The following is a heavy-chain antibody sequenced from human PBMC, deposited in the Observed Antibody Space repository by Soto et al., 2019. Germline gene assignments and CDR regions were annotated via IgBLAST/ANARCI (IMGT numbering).Heavy chain of an antibody. Sequence: SETLSLTCTVYGGSFTFSGYYWSWIRRPPGKGLEWIGEINHSGTTNYNPSLQSRVTISVDTSKNQFSLKMNSVTAADPAVYYCARGHDFWSGFSYSDYWGQGTLVTVSS. CDR2: INHSGTT. CDR1: GGSFTFSGYY. J-gene: IGHJ4*02. CDR3: ARGHDFWSGFSYSDY. V-gene: IGHV4-34*01. D-gene: IGHD3-3*01.